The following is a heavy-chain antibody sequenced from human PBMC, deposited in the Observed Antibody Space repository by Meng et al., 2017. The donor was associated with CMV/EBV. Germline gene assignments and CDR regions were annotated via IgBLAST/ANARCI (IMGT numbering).Heavy chain of an antibody. CDR1: GGSFSGYY. Sequence: QGQLRLWGAGCLKPSETLSLTCAVYGGSFSGYYWSWIRQPPGKGLEWIGEINHSGSTNYNPSLKSRVTISVDTSKNQFSLKLSSVTAADTAVYYCARGGIAAAGPFDYWGQGTLVTVSS. J-gene: IGHJ4*02. D-gene: IGHD6-13*01. V-gene: IGHV4-34*01. CDR3: ARGGIAAAGPFDY. CDR2: INHSGST.